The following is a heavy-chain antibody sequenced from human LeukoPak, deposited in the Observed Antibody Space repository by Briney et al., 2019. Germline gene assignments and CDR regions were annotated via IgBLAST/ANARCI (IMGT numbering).Heavy chain of an antibody. J-gene: IGHJ4*02. CDR3: ARSSFWSGYPFDY. CDR1: GFSFTNFE. Sequence: PGGSLRLSCAASGFSFTNFEMNWVRQAPGKGLEWIGEINHSGSTNYNPSLKSRVTISVDTSKNQFSLKLGSVTAADTAVYYCARSSFWSGYPFDYWGQGTLVTVSS. D-gene: IGHD3-3*01. CDR2: INHSGST. V-gene: IGHV4-34*01.